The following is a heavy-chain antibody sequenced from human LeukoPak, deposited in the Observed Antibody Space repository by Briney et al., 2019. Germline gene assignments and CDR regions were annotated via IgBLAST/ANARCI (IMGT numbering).Heavy chain of an antibody. V-gene: IGHV3-74*01. CDR2: IKSDGSRT. D-gene: IGHD5-12*01. Sequence: GGSLRLSCAASGFAFSTYWMHWVRQAPGKGLVWVSHIKSDGSRTTYADSVRGRFTISRDNAKNTLYLQMNSLRAEDTAVYYCARDRGYTQDYWGQGTLVTVSS. CDR3: ARDRGYTQDY. J-gene: IGHJ4*02. CDR1: GFAFSTYW.